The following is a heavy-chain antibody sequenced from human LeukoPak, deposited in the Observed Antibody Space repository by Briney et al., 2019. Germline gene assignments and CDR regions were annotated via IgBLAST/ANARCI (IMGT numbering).Heavy chain of an antibody. Sequence: SETLSLTCTVSGGSISRYYWSWIRQPPGKGLEWIGYIYYSGSTNYNPSLKSRATISVDTSKIQLSLKLSSVTAADTAGYYCARTSTADFWSGTYDYWGQGTLVTVSS. J-gene: IGHJ4*02. CDR1: GGSISRYY. CDR2: IYYSGST. CDR3: ARTSTADFWSGTYDY. V-gene: IGHV4-59*01. D-gene: IGHD3-3*01.